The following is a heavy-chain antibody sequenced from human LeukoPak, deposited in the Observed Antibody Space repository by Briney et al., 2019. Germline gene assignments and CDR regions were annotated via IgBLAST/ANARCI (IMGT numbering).Heavy chain of an antibody. CDR1: GYTFTGYY. Sequence: PEASVKVSCKASGYTFTGYYMHWVRQAPGQGLEWMGWINPNSGGTNYAQKFQGRVTMTRDTSISTAYMELSRLRSDDTAVYYCARDQHYYDSSGYYSWGQGTLVTVSS. V-gene: IGHV1-2*02. J-gene: IGHJ4*02. CDR3: ARDQHYYDSSGYYS. D-gene: IGHD3-22*01. CDR2: INPNSGGT.